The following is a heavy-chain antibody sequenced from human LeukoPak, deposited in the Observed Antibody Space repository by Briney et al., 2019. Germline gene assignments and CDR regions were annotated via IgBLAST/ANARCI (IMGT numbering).Heavy chain of an antibody. J-gene: IGHJ4*02. D-gene: IGHD3-22*01. CDR3: AKDRIRGYYYDSSGYYYFDY. CDR1: GFTFSSYA. CDR2: ISGSGGST. V-gene: IGHV3-23*01. Sequence: GGSLRLSCAASGFTFSSYAMSWVRQAPGKGLEWVSDISGSGGSTYYADSVKGRFTISRDNSKNTLYLQMNSLRAEDTAVYYCAKDRIRGYYYDSSGYYYFDYWGQGTLVTVSS.